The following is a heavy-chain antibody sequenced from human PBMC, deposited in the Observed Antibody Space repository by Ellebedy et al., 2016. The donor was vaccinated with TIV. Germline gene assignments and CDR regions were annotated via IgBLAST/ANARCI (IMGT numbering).Heavy chain of an antibody. CDR1: GFTFSDYY. D-gene: IGHD3-10*01. J-gene: IGHJ6*02. V-gene: IGHV3-11*01. CDR2: ISSSGSTI. Sequence: GESLKISCAASGFTFSDYYMSWIRQAPGKGLEWVSYISSSGSTIYYADSVKGRFTISRDNAKNSLYLQMNSLRAEDTAVYYCARVKITMVRVLYGMDVWGQGTTVTVSS. CDR3: ARVKITMVRVLYGMDV.